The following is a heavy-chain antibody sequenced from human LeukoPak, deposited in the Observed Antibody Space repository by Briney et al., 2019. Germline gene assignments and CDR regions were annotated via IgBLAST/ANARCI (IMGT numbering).Heavy chain of an antibody. V-gene: IGHV3-7*01. J-gene: IGHJ5*01. CDR1: GFTFRNYW. CDR3: ARLKDAVTIFDC. D-gene: IGHD4-17*01. Sequence: GGSLRLSCIGSGFTFRNYWMSWVRQAPGKGLEWVASIKEDGSDKRYVDSVKGRFTISRDNTKNSLSVQMSSLRAEDTAVYYCARLKDAVTIFDCWGQGILVTVSS. CDR2: IKEDGSDK.